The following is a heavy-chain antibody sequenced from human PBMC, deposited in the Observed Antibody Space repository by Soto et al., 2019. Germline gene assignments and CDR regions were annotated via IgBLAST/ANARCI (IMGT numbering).Heavy chain of an antibody. Sequence: GSLRLSCSASGFTFSSYAMHWVRQAPGKGLEYVSAISSNGGSTYYADSVKGRFTISRDNSKNTLYLQMSSLRAEDTAVYYCVKDYMITFGGVIAPPYFDYWGQGTLVTVSS. CDR1: GFTFSSYA. D-gene: IGHD3-16*02. V-gene: IGHV3-64D*08. CDR2: ISSNGGST. CDR3: VKDYMITFGGVIAPPYFDY. J-gene: IGHJ4*02.